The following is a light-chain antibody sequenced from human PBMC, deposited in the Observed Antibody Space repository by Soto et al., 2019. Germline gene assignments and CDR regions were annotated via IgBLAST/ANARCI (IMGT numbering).Light chain of an antibody. Sequence: QSVLTQPPSASGSPGQSVTISCTGTSSDVGGYNFVAWYQQHPGKAPKLMISEVSKRPSGVPDRFSGSKSGNTASLTVSGLQAEDEADYYCSSYAGSNICVFGTGTKVTVL. CDR1: SSDVGGYNF. J-gene: IGLJ1*01. CDR3: SSYAGSNICV. CDR2: EVS. V-gene: IGLV2-8*01.